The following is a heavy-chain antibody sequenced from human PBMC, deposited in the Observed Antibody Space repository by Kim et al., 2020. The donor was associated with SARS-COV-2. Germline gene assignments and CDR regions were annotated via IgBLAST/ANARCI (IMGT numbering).Heavy chain of an antibody. CDR2: ISGSGGST. CDR3: AKEGSVTGTTGEEEMGDDAFDI. Sequence: GGSLRLSCAASGFTFSSYAMSWVRQAPGKGLEWVSAISGSGGSTYYADSVKGRFTISRDNSKNTLYLQMNSLRAEDTAVYYCAKEGSVTGTTGEEEMGDDAFDIWGQGTMVTVSS. J-gene: IGHJ3*02. V-gene: IGHV3-23*01. D-gene: IGHD1-7*01. CDR1: GFTFSSYA.